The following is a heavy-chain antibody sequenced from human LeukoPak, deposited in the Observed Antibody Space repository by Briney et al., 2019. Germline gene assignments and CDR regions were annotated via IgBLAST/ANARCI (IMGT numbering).Heavy chain of an antibody. D-gene: IGHD5-24*01. CDR1: VATFNIYG. Sequence: SVKFSCKASVATFNIYGTSWVRESPGQGLGCMGRIIPMLDIVNSAQKFQGRVTITADKSSSTAYMELSSLRSEDTAVYYCARGSRDGYSYIDYWGQGTLVTVSS. CDR3: ARGSRDGYSYIDY. V-gene: IGHV1-69*04. CDR2: IIPMLDIV. J-gene: IGHJ4*02.